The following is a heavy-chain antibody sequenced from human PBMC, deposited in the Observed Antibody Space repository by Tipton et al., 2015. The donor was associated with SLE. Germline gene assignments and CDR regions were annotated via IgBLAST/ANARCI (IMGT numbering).Heavy chain of an antibody. V-gene: IGHV4-59*01. Sequence: TLSLTCTVSGGSISKYYWSWIRQPPGKGLEWIGYVYYSGNTNYNPSLKRRVSISVDTSKNQFSLKLSSVTAADTAVYYCARTTIAYYYMDVWGKGATVTVSS. CDR1: GGSISKYY. J-gene: IGHJ6*03. CDR3: ARTTIAYYYMDV. CDR2: VYYSGNT. D-gene: IGHD4/OR15-4a*01.